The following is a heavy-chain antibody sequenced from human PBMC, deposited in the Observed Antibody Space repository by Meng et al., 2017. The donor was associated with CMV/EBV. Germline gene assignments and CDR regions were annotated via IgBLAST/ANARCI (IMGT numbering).Heavy chain of an antibody. V-gene: IGHV4-59*01. D-gene: IGHD3-10*01. CDR1: GDSISRKY. Sequence: GSLRLSCTVSGDSISRKYWSWIWQPPGQGLEWIGHIYYSGNTNHNPSLKSRVTMSVDTSKNQFSLKVSSVTAADTAVYYCASATGDYGSGSYYNDDFRYYYYALDVWGQGTTVTVSS. J-gene: IGHJ6*02. CDR2: IYYSGNT. CDR3: ASATGDYGSGSYYNDDFRYYYYALDV.